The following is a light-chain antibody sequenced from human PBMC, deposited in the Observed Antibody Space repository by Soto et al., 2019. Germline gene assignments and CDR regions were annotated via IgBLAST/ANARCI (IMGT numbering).Light chain of an antibody. CDR3: QQRSIWPWT. Sequence: DIVLTQSPATLSLSPGERAGLACLASQSVSNYFVWYQQKPGQAPRLLIYDASKRATGIPARFSGSGSGTDFTLTISSLEPEDFAVYYCQQRSIWPWTFGQGTKVDIK. CDR2: DAS. J-gene: IGKJ1*01. CDR1: QSVSNY. V-gene: IGKV3-11*01.